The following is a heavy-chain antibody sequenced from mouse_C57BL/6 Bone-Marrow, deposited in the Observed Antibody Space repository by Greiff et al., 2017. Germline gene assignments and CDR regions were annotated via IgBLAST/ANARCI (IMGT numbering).Heavy chain of an antibody. CDR2: IYPSDGST. CDR3: ARDYGSSYWYLYV. CDR1: GYTFTSYD. J-gene: IGHJ1*03. Sequence: VQLQESGPELVKPGASVKLSCKASGYTFTSYDINWVKQRPGQGLEWIGWIYPSDGSTKYNEKFKGKATLTVDTSSSTANMELHSLTSEDAAVYVCARDYGSSYWYLYVWGTGTTVTVTS. V-gene: IGHV1-85*01. D-gene: IGHD1-1*01.